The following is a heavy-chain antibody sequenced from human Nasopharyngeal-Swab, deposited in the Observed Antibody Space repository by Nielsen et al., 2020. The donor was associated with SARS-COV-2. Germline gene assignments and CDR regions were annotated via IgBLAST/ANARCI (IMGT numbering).Heavy chain of an antibody. V-gene: IGHV3-30*04. CDR2: ISYDGSNK. CDR1: GFTFSSYA. Sequence: GGSLRLSCAASGFTFSSYAMHWVRQAPGKGLEWVAVISYDGSNKYYADSVKGRFTISGDNSKNTLYLQMNSLRAEDTAVYYCARERERALWFGELLYGMDVWGQGTTVTVSS. D-gene: IGHD3-10*01. J-gene: IGHJ6*02. CDR3: ARERERALWFGELLYGMDV.